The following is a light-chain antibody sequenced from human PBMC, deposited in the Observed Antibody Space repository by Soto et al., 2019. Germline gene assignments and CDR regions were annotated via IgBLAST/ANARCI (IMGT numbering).Light chain of an antibody. CDR1: SSDVGLFNL. CDR2: EVN. J-gene: IGLJ3*02. V-gene: IGLV2-23*02. CDR3: CSYAGSRTWV. Sequence: QSAPIQPASVSASPGQSITISCTGTSSDVGLFNLVSWYQHYPDKAPKLILYEVNKWPSGISHRFSGSKSGNTASLTISGLQADDEADYYCCSYAGSRTWVFGGGTKVT.